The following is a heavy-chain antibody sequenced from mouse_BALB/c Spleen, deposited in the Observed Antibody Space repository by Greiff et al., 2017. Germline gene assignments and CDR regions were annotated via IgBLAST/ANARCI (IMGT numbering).Heavy chain of an antibody. J-gene: IGHJ3*01. D-gene: IGHD2-4*01. Sequence: EVKVVESGGGLVQPGGSLKLSCAASGFTFSSYGMSWVRQTPDKRLELVATIISNGGSTYYPDSVKGRFTISRDNAKNTLYLQMSSLKSEDTAMYYCARVGLRAWFAYWGQGTLVTVSA. V-gene: IGHV5-6-3*01. CDR3: ARVGLRAWFAY. CDR2: IISNGGST. CDR1: GFTFSSYG.